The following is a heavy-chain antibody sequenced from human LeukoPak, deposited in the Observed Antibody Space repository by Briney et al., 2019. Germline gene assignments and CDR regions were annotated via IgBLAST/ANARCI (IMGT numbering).Heavy chain of an antibody. J-gene: IGHJ4*02. CDR3: ARGNDSSGYYVDY. V-gene: IGHV4-34*01. D-gene: IGHD3-22*01. Sequence: PSETLSLTCAVYGGSFSGYYWSWIRQPPGRGLEWIGEINHSGSTNYNPSLKSRVTISVDTSKNQSSLKLSSVTAADTAVYYCARGNDSSGYYVDYWGQGTLVTVSS. CDR2: INHSGST. CDR1: GGSFSGYY.